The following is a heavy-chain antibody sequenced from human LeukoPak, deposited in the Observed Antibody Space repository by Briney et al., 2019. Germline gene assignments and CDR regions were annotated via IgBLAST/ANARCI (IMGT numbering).Heavy chain of an antibody. J-gene: IGHJ4*02. D-gene: IGHD1-26*01. CDR1: GGSFSGYY. V-gene: IGHV4-34*01. Sequence: SETLSLTCAVYGGSFSGYYWSWIRQPPGKGLEWIGEINHSGSTNYNPSLKCRVTISVDTSKNQFSLKLSSVTAADTAVYYCARRVGATKRVYDYWGQGTLVTVSS. CDR3: ARRVGATKRVYDY. CDR2: INHSGST.